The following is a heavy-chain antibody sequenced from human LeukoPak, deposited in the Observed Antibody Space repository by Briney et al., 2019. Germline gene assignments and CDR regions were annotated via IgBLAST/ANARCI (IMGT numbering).Heavy chain of an antibody. Sequence: GGSLRLSCAASGFTFSSYNMNWVRQAAGKGLEWVSFISSSGNFIYYADSVKGRFTISRDNAKNSLFLQMNSLRAEDTAVYFCAREKFTYGFDYWGQGMLVTVSS. CDR3: AREKFTYGFDY. J-gene: IGHJ4*02. V-gene: IGHV3-21*01. D-gene: IGHD3-10*01. CDR1: GFTFSSYN. CDR2: ISSSGNFI.